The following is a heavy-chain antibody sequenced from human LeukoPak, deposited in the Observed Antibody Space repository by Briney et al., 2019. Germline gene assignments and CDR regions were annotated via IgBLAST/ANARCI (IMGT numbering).Heavy chain of an antibody. J-gene: IGHJ1*01. V-gene: IGHV3-11*06. CDR2: ISTFSRYT. Sequence: GGSLRLSCAASGFTFSDHYMSWIRQAPGKGLEWVSYISTFSRYTSYADSVKGRFTISRDNAKNSLFLQMNSLRAEDTAVYYCARDTLMYDYGGNSLNSWGQGTLVTVSS. CDR1: GFTFSDHY. CDR3: ARDTLMYDYGGNSLNS. D-gene: IGHD4-23*01.